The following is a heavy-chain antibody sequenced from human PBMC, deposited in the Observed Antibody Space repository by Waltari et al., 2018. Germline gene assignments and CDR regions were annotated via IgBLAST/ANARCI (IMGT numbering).Heavy chain of an antibody. CDR3: ARDSGSYYDPGAFDI. Sequence: SSYYWSWIRQPPGKGLEWIGYIYYSGSTNYNPSLKSRVTISVDTSKKQFSLKLSSVTAADTAVYYCARDSGSYYDPGAFDIWGQGTMVTVSS. D-gene: IGHD1-26*01. CDR1: SSYY. CDR2: IYYSGST. J-gene: IGHJ3*02. V-gene: IGHV4-59*01.